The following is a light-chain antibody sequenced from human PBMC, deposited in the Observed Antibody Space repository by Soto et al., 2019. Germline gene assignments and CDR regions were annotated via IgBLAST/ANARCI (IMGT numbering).Light chain of an antibody. CDR1: QSVFSSY. J-gene: IGKJ1*01. CDR3: QQYGSSPWT. V-gene: IGKV3-20*01. Sequence: EIVFTQSPVTLSLSPGERATLSCRASQSVFSSYLAWYQKKPGQAPRLLIYGASSRATGIPDRFSGSGSGTDFTLTISSLEPEDFAVYYCQQYGSSPWTFGQGTKVDIK. CDR2: GAS.